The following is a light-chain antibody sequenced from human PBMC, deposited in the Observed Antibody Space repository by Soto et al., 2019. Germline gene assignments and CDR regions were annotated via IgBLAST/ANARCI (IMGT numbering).Light chain of an antibody. Sequence: EIVLTQSPGTLSLSPGERATLSCRASQSVTSNYLAWYQQKPGQAPGLLIYGASNRATGFPDRFSGSGSGTDFTLTISRLEPEDFVVYYCQQYGSSPQTFGQGTRVEIK. J-gene: IGKJ1*01. CDR2: GAS. CDR3: QQYGSSPQT. V-gene: IGKV3-20*01. CDR1: QSVTSNY.